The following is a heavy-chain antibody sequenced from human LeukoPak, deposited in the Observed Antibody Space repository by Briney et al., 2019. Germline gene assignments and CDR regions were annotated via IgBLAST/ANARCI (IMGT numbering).Heavy chain of an antibody. V-gene: IGHV4-38-2*02. D-gene: IGHD3-22*01. CDR3: ARQATMIVVW. J-gene: IGHJ4*02. CDR2: IYYSGST. Sequence: PSETLSLTCTVSDYSMNSVYYWGWIRQPPGKGLEWIGSIYYSGSTYYNPSLKSRVTISVDTSKNQFSLKLSSVTAADTAVYYCARQATMIVVWWGQGTLVTVSS. CDR1: DYSMNSVYY.